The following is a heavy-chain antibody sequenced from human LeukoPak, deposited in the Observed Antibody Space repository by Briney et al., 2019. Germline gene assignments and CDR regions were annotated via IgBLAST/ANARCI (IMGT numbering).Heavy chain of an antibody. J-gene: IGHJ4*02. D-gene: IGHD3-22*01. CDR1: ASTITSYA. CDR3: AKGDSSGYYPGPLDY. V-gene: IGHV3-23*01. CDR2: ISVIVGST. Sequence: PGGALRPSCAASASTITSYAISWVRQAPGKRLECVSAISVIVGSTYYADSVKGRFTIYRNNSKNTLYLVMNCLRAEDTAGYYCAKGDSSGYYPGPLDYWGQETLVTVSS.